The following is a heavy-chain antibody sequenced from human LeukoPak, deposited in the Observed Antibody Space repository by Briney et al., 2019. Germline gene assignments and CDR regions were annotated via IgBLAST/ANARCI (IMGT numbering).Heavy chain of an antibody. D-gene: IGHD6-19*01. V-gene: IGHV4-61*01. CDR2: IYYSGST. J-gene: IGHJ4*02. CDR3: ARERYSSGWYSYYFDY. Sequence: SETLSLTCTASGGSISSSSYYWGWIRQPPGKGLEWIGYIYYSGSTNYNPSLKSRVTISVDTSKNQFSLKLSSVTAADTAVYYCARERYSSGWYSYYFDYWGQGTLVTVSS. CDR1: GGSISSSSYY.